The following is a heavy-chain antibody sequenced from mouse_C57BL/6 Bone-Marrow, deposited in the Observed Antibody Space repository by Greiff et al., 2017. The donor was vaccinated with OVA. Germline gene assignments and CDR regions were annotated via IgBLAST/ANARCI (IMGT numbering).Heavy chain of an antibody. Sequence: VQLKESGPGLVKPSQSLSLTCSVTGYSITSGYYWNWIRQFPGNKLEWMGYISYDGSNNYNPSLKNRISITRDTSKNQFFLKLNSVTTEDTATYYCARRLDLDYWGQGTTLTVSS. CDR1: GYSITSGYY. D-gene: IGHD2-2*01. CDR3: ARRLDLDY. V-gene: IGHV3-6*01. J-gene: IGHJ2*01. CDR2: ISYDGSN.